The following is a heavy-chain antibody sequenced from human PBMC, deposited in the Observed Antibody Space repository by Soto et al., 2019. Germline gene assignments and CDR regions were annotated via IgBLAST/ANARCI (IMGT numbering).Heavy chain of an antibody. D-gene: IGHD6-13*01. CDR1: GYSFTSYW. J-gene: IGHJ6*02. V-gene: IGHV5-51*01. CDR3: ARHGTFAAAGTNYYYGIDV. CDR2: IYPGDSDT. Sequence: GESLKISCTGSGYSFTSYWIGWVRQMPGKGLEWMGIIYPGDSDTRYSPSFQGQVTISADKSISTAYLQWSSLKASDTAMYYCARHGTFAAAGTNYYYGIDVWGQGTTVTVSS.